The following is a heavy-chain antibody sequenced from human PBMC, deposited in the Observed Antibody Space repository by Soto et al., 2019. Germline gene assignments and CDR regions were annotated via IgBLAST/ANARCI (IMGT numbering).Heavy chain of an antibody. D-gene: IGHD6-13*01. J-gene: IGHJ5*02. Sequence: ASVKVSCKASGYTFTSYGISWVRQAPGQGLEWMGWISAYNGNTNYTQKLQGRVTMTTDTSTSTAYMELRSLRSDDTAVYYCARSRVGGQQLVKFDPWGQGTLVTVSS. CDR1: GYTFTSYG. V-gene: IGHV1-18*01. CDR3: ARSRVGGQQLVKFDP. CDR2: ISAYNGNT.